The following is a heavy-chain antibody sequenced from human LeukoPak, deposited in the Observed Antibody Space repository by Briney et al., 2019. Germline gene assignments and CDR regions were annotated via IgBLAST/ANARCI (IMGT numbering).Heavy chain of an antibody. CDR3: AKAAAAGTEWFDP. CDR1: GFTFSSYG. J-gene: IGHJ5*02. Sequence: GGSLRLSCAASGFTFSSYGMHWVRQAPGKGLEWVAVIWYDGSNKYYADSVKGRFTISRDNSKNTLYLQMNSLRAEDTAVYYCAKAAAAGTEWFDPWGQGTLVTVSS. V-gene: IGHV3-33*06. D-gene: IGHD6-13*01. CDR2: IWYDGSNK.